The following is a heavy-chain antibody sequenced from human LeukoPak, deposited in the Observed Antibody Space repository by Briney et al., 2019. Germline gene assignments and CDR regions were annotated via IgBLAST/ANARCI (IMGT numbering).Heavy chain of an antibody. J-gene: IGHJ6*02. CDR3: AREIPQYSYGYYYYYGMDV. CDR2: ISYDGSNK. Sequence: PGGPLRLSCAASGFTFSSYGMHWVRQAPGKGLEWVAVISYDGSNKYYADSVKGRFTISRDNSKNTLYLQMNSLRAEDTAVYYCAREIPQYSYGYYYYYGMDVWGQGTTVTVSS. CDR1: GFTFSSYG. V-gene: IGHV3-30*03. D-gene: IGHD5-18*01.